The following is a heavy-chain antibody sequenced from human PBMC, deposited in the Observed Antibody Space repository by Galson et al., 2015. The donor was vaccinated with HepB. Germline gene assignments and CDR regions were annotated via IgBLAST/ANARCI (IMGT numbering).Heavy chain of an antibody. J-gene: IGHJ3*02. Sequence: SVKVSCKAAGYTFTKYVLHWVRQAPGQRLEWMGRINVGRGDTRYSERFQDRVTITADESTSTAYMDLSSLRSEDTAVYYCARLRSHYLDAFDIWGQGTMVTVSS. CDR2: INVGRGDT. D-gene: IGHD4-11*01. V-gene: IGHV1-3*01. CDR3: ARLRSHYLDAFDI. CDR1: GYTFTKYV.